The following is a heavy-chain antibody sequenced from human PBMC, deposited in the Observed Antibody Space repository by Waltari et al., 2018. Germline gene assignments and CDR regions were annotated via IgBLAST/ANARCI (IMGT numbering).Heavy chain of an antibody. J-gene: IGHJ4*02. CDR3: AKGDGRAVAGPDY. D-gene: IGHD6-19*01. V-gene: IGHV3-30*02. Sequence: QVQLVESGGGVVQPGGSLRLSCAASGFTFSNYGMHWVRPAPGKGLEWVAFIRYDGSNKYYADSVKGRFTISRDTSKNTLYLQMNSLRAEDTGMYYCAKGDGRAVAGPDYWGQGTLVTVSS. CDR2: IRYDGSNK. CDR1: GFTFSNYG.